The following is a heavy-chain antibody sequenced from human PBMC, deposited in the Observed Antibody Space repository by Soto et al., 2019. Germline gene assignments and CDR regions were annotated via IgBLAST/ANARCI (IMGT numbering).Heavy chain of an antibody. CDR1: GGSINNYY. CDR3: ARQPRSLSHMYV. D-gene: IGHD3-9*01. J-gene: IGHJ6*03. V-gene: IGHV4-59*08. Sequence: QVQLQESGPGLVKPSEALSLTCTVSGGSINNYYWNWVRQPPGRGLQWIVFMYLIATTNYNPSLKSRVTMSVDTSKNQFFLKLTSVTAADTAVYYGARQPRSLSHMYVWCKGTTVTVSS. CDR2: MYLIATT.